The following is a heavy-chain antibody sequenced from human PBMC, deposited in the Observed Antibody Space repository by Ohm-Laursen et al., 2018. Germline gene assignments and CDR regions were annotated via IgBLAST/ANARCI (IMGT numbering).Heavy chain of an antibody. D-gene: IGHD1-26*01. CDR2: IKSKSDGGTT. Sequence: SLRLSCAASGFTFTNAWMSWVRQAPGKGLEWVALIKSKSDGGTTHYAAPVKGRFTISREDSKNTLYLQMNSLKTEDTAMYYCTTWEFLGGSKGGFDYWGQGTL. J-gene: IGHJ4*02. CDR1: GFTFTNAW. V-gene: IGHV3-15*01. CDR3: TTWEFLGGSKGGFDY.